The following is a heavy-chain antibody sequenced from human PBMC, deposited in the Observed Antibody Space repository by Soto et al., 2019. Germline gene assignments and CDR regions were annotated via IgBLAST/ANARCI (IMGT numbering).Heavy chain of an antibody. CDR2: IYWDDDK. CDR3: AHSVRYYDSSANWFDP. V-gene: IGHV2-5*02. J-gene: IGHJ5*02. Sequence: SGPTLVNPTQTLTLTCTFSGFSLSTSGVGVGWNRQSPGKALEWLALIYWDDDKRYSPPLKSRLTITKDTSKNQVVLTMTNMDPVDTATYYCAHSVRYYDSSANWFDPWGQGTLVTVSS. D-gene: IGHD3-22*01. CDR1: GFSLSTSGVG.